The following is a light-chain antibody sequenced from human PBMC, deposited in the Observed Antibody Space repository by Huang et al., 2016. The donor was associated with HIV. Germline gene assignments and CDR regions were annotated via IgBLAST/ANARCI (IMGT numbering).Light chain of an antibody. CDR3: QQRSSGVT. J-gene: IGKJ4*01. Sequence: IVLTQSPATLSWYPGERVTLSCRASQSVDNYIAWYQQPPGQSPKLLIYDTSNRATGTPVRFSGSGSGTDFTLTISSLESEDFAVYYCQQRSSGVTFGGGTKVQVK. CDR2: DTS. V-gene: IGKV3-11*01. CDR1: QSVDNY.